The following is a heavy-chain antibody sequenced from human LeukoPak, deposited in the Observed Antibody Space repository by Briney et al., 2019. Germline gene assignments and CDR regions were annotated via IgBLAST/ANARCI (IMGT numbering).Heavy chain of an antibody. Sequence: ASVKVSCKASGGTFSSYAISWVRQAPGQGLEGMGIINPSADSTNYAQKFQGRVTMTRDMSTSTVYMDLSSLTSEDTAVYYCARGHPSATGYSSGWYFHYWGQGTLVTVSS. CDR3: ARGHPSATGYSSGWYFHY. V-gene: IGHV1-46*01. J-gene: IGHJ4*02. D-gene: IGHD6-19*01. CDR2: INPSADST. CDR1: GGTFSSYA.